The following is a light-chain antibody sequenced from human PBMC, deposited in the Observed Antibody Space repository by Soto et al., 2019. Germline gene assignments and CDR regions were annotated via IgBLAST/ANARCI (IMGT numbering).Light chain of an antibody. CDR3: LQDFSYPRT. CDR1: QSVRSY. CDR2: AAS. Sequence: IQMTQSPSSLSASVSERVTITCRASQSVRSYLNWYQQKPGKAPKLLIFAASSLQSGVPSRFSGSGSGTDFTLTISSLQPEDSATYYCLQDFSYPRTFGQGTKVDIK. J-gene: IGKJ1*01. V-gene: IGKV1-6*01.